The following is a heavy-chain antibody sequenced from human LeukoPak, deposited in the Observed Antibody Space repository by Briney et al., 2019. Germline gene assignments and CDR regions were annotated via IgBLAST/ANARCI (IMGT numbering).Heavy chain of an antibody. Sequence: GGSLRLSCAASGFTFSDYGMSWVRQAPGKGLEWVSAINRGGDGTSYADSVKGRFTISRDNSKNTMYLQMSSLKVEDTAVYYCARVVSWGQGTLVIVSS. CDR2: INRGGDGT. J-gene: IGHJ5*02. D-gene: IGHD2-8*02. CDR3: ARVVS. CDR1: GFTFSDYG. V-gene: IGHV3-23*01.